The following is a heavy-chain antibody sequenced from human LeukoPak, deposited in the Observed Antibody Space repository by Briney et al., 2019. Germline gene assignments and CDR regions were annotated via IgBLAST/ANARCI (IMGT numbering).Heavy chain of an antibody. CDR1: GYTFTSYG. CDR2: ISAYNGNI. V-gene: IGHV1-18*04. D-gene: IGHD1-1*01. CDR3: ARDPSGNWNRTPFDY. Sequence: ASVKVSCKASGYTFTSYGISWVSQAPGQGLEWLRWISAYNGNINYAQKLQRRVTMTTDTSTSTAYMELRSLRSDDTAVYYCARDPSGNWNRTPFDYWGQGTLVTVAS. J-gene: IGHJ4*02.